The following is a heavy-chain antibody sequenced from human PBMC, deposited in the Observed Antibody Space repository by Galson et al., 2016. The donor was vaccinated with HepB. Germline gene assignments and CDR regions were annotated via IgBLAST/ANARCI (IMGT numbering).Heavy chain of an antibody. J-gene: IGHJ4*02. D-gene: IGHD3-22*01. V-gene: IGHV3-23*01. CDR1: GFTFSTYA. CDR3: AKGAIMYGYSSFDY. Sequence: SLRLSCAASGFTFSTYAMTWVRQAPGKGLEWVSSISHSGDGAYHSDSVKGRFTISRDNSKKTLFLQMNSLRADDTAVYFCAKGAIMYGYSSFDYWGQGTLVTVSS. CDR2: ISHSGDGA.